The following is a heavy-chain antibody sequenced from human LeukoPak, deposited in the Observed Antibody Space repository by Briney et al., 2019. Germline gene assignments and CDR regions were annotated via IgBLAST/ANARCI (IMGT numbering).Heavy chain of an antibody. V-gene: IGHV3-30*18. CDR2: ISYDGRDK. CDR1: GFTFSSYG. CDR3: AKDADSYGSTYYFDY. J-gene: IGHJ4*02. D-gene: IGHD5-18*01. Sequence: GGSLRLSCAASGFTFSSYGMHWVRQAPGKGLEWVAVISYDGRDKKYADSVKGRFTISRDNSKNTLYLQMNSLRAEDTAVYYCAKDADSYGSTYYFDYWGQGTLVTVSS.